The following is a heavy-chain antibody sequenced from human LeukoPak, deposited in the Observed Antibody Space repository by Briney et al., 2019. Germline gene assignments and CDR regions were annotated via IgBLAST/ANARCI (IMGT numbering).Heavy chain of an antibody. D-gene: IGHD4-17*01. Sequence: GGSLRLSCAASGFTFSSYSMNWVRQAPGKGLEWVSSISSISSYIYYADSVKGRFTISRDNAKNSLYMQMNSLRAEDTAVYYCARDWAVTPRYFDLRGRGTLVTVSS. CDR3: ARDWAVTPRYFDL. V-gene: IGHV3-21*01. CDR1: GFTFSSYS. CDR2: ISSISSYI. J-gene: IGHJ2*01.